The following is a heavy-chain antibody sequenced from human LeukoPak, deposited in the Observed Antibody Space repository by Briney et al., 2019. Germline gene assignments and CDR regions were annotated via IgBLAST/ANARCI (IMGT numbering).Heavy chain of an antibody. Sequence: PSETLSLTCTVSGGSISSYYWSWIRQPPGKGLEWIGYIYYSGSTNYNPSLKSRVTISVDTSKDQFSLMLTSVTAADTAVYYCAREADYYDSSGYYGNYYYYMDAWGKGTTVPLSS. D-gene: IGHD3-22*01. J-gene: IGHJ6*03. CDR1: GGSISSYY. V-gene: IGHV4-59*01. CDR3: AREADYYDSSGYYGNYYYYMDA. CDR2: IYYSGST.